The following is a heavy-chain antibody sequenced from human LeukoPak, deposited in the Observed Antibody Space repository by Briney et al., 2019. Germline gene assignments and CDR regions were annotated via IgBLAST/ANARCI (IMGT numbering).Heavy chain of an antibody. Sequence: GGSLRLSCAASGFTFSSYAMSWVRQAPGKGLEWVSAISGSGGSTYYADSVKGLFTISRDNAKNTLYLQLNSLRAEDTAVYYCARGGFCSGGSCPVDYYYYMDVWGKGTTVTVSS. D-gene: IGHD2-15*01. V-gene: IGHV3-23*01. J-gene: IGHJ6*03. CDR1: GFTFSSYA. CDR2: ISGSGGST. CDR3: ARGGFCSGGSCPVDYYYYMDV.